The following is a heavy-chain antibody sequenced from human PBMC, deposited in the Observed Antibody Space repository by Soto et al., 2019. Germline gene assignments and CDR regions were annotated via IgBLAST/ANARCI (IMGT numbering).Heavy chain of an antibody. CDR2: TFHSGST. Sequence: QVQLQESGPGLVKPSGTLSLTCAVSGGSISSNDWWTWVRQPPGKGLEWIAETFHSGSTNYNPSLKGRVTISVDKSKNQFSLKLSSVTAADTAVYYCARTYHYDSSGYFYYFDYWGQGTLVTVSS. CDR1: GGSISSNDW. CDR3: ARTYHYDSSGYFYYFDY. J-gene: IGHJ4*02. V-gene: IGHV4-4*02. D-gene: IGHD3-22*01.